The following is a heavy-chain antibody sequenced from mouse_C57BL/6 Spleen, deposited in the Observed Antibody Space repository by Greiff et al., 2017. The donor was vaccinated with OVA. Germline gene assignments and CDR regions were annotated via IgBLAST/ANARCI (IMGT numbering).Heavy chain of an antibody. V-gene: IGHV1-72*01. CDR2: IDPTSGGT. J-gene: IGHJ3*01. D-gene: IGHD1-1*01. CDR3: ARSGYYCSSSPFAY. Sequence: QVQLQQPGAELVKPGASVKLSCKASGYTFTSYWMHWVKQRPGRGLEWIGRIDPTSGGTKSNEKFKSKATLTVDTPSSTAYMQLSSLTSEDSAVYYCARSGYYCSSSPFAYWGQGTLVTVSA. CDR1: GYTFTSYW.